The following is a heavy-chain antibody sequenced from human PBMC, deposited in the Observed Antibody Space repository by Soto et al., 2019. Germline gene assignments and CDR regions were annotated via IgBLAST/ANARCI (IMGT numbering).Heavy chain of an antibody. CDR3: TKGGYGLIYYFGMDV. CDR2: ISSDGDTI. D-gene: IGHD5-12*01. Sequence: EVQLIESGGGWVQPGTSLRVSCAASGFTFHEYAMHWVRQAPGKCLEWVSGISSDGDTIAYADSVQGRFTVFRDNAKNSLYLQMNSLSAEDTALYYRTKGGYGLIYYFGMDVWGQGTTVSVSS. V-gene: IGHV3-9*01. J-gene: IGHJ6*02. CDR1: GFTFHEYA.